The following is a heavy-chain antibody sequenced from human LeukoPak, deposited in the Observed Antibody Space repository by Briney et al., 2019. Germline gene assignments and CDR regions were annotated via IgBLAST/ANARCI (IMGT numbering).Heavy chain of an antibody. CDR2: ISGSGGST. J-gene: IGHJ4*02. CDR1: GFTFSNYA. V-gene: IGHV3-23*01. Sequence: GGSLRLSCAASGFTFSNYAVSWVRQTPGKGLEWVSGISGSGGSTYYADSVKGRFTISRDNSKNTLYLQMNSLRAEDAALYYCASLADFWSAFDYWGQGTLVTVSS. D-gene: IGHD3-3*01. CDR3: ASLADFWSAFDY.